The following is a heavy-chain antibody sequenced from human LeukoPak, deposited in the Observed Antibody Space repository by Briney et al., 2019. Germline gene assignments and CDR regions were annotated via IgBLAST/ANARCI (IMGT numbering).Heavy chain of an antibody. D-gene: IGHD2-2*01. Sequence: ASVKVSCKASGYTFTDYYMHWVRQAPGQGFEWMGWINPNDGDTNYAQKFQGRVTMTRDTSISTAHMEVSGLRSDDTAVYYCARANFLYCSSSTCLFDYWGQGTLVTVSS. CDR2: INPNDGDT. J-gene: IGHJ4*02. CDR3: ARANFLYCSSSTCLFDY. CDR1: GYTFTDYY. V-gene: IGHV1-2*02.